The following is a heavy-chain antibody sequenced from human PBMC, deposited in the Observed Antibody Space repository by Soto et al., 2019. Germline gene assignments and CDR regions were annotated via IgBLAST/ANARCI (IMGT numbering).Heavy chain of an antibody. CDR3: ARLGSSGYPNYYYYGMDV. V-gene: IGHV1-8*01. CDR2: MNPNSGNT. D-gene: IGHD3-3*01. Sequence: ASVKVSCKASGYTFTSYDINWVRQATGQGLEWMGWMNPNSGNTGYAQKFQGHVTISADKSISTAYLQWSSLKASDTAMYYCARLGSSGYPNYYYYGMDVWGQGTTVTVSS. CDR1: GYTFTSYD. J-gene: IGHJ6*02.